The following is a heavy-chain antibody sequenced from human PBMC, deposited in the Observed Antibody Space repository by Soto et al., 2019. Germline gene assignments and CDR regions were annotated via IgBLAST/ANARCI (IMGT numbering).Heavy chain of an antibody. V-gene: IGHV3-74*01. Sequence: WSLRLSCAASGFTFSSFWMHWVRQAPGKGLVWVSRINSDGSGASYADFVEGRFTISRGNAKNTVYFQMNSLREEDTAVYYCIRDYGGAGSTNAFDIWGQGTMVTV. CDR1: GFTFSSFW. CDR2: INSDGSGA. J-gene: IGHJ3*02. D-gene: IGHD3-10*01. CDR3: IRDYGGAGSTNAFDI.